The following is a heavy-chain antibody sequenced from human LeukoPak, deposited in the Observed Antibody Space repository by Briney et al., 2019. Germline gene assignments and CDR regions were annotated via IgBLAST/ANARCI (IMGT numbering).Heavy chain of an antibody. CDR3: ARDYPQYRNRGYSGYGTFDY. Sequence: ASVKVSCKASGYTFTSYGISWVRQAPGQGLEWMGWIRNDNTKYAQKLQGRVTMTTDTSTSTAYLELTSLRSDDTAVYFCARDYPQYRNRGYSGYGTFDYWGQGTLVTVSS. J-gene: IGHJ4*02. CDR1: GYTFTSYG. V-gene: IGHV1-18*01. D-gene: IGHD5-12*01. CDR2: IRNDNT.